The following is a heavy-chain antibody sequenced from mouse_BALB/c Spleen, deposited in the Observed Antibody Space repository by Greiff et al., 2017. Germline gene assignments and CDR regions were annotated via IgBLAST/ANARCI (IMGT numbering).Heavy chain of an antibody. V-gene: IGHV3-2*02. Sequence: DVQLQESGPGLVKPSQSLSLTCTVTGYSITSDYAWNWIRQFPGNKLEWMGYISYSGSTSYNPSLKSRISITRDTSKNQFFLQLNSVTTEDTATYYCARGDRWFAYWGQGTLVTVSA. CDR2: ISYSGST. J-gene: IGHJ3*01. CDR3: ARGDRWFAY. CDR1: GYSITSDYA.